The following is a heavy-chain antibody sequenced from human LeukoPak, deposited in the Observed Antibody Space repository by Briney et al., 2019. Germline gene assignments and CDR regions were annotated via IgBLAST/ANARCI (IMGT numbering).Heavy chain of an antibody. CDR1: GFTFDDYA. D-gene: IGHD2-15*01. J-gene: IGHJ4*02. CDR3: AKARGYCSGGTCYCDY. CDR2: ISGSGDNT. V-gene: IGHV3-23*01. Sequence: GGSLRLSCAASGFTFDDYAMHWVRQAPGKGLEWVSAISGSGDNTYYADSVKGRFALSRDNSKNTVYLQMNSLRADDTAVYYCAKARGYCSGGTCYCDYWGQGTLVTVSS.